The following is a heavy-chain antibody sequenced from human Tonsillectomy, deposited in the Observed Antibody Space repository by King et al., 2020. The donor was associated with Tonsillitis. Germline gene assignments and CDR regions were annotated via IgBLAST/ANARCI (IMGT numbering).Heavy chain of an antibody. Sequence: VQLVESGGGVVQPGRSLRLSCAASEFTFSSYAMHWVRQAPGKGLEWVAVISYDGSNKYYADSVKGRFTISRDNSKNTLYLQMNSLRAEDTGVYYCARGPCSSTSCYRDAFDIWGQGTMVTVSS. D-gene: IGHD2-2*01. J-gene: IGHJ3*02. CDR3: ARGPCSSTSCYRDAFDI. CDR2: ISYDGSNK. CDR1: EFTFSSYA. V-gene: IGHV3-30*04.